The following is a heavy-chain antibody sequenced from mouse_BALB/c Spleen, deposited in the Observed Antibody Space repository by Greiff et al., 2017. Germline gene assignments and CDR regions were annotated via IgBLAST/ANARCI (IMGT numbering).Heavy chain of an antibody. CDR2: ISYSGST. CDR3: ARAYGNYEWFAY. CDR1: GYSITSDYA. Sequence: EVKLMESGPGLVKPSQSLSLTCTVTGYSITSDYAWNWIRQFPGNKLEWMGYISYSGSTSYNPSLKSRISITRDTSKNQFFLQLNSVTTEDTATYYCARAYGNYEWFAYWGQGTLVTVSA. D-gene: IGHD2-10*02. J-gene: IGHJ3*01. V-gene: IGHV3-2*02.